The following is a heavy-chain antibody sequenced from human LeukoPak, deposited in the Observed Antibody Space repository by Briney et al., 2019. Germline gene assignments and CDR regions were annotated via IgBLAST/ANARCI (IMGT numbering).Heavy chain of an antibody. CDR1: GGSISSSSYY. CDR3: ARDTRLGAVPAANLGEPYMDV. D-gene: IGHD2-2*01. Sequence: SETLSLTCTVSGGSISSSSYYWGWIRQPPGKGLEWIGSIYYSGSTYYNPSLKSRVTISVDTSKNQFSLKLSSVTAADTAVYYCARDTRLGAVPAANLGEPYMDVWGKGTTVTISS. V-gene: IGHV4-39*07. CDR2: IYYSGST. J-gene: IGHJ6*03.